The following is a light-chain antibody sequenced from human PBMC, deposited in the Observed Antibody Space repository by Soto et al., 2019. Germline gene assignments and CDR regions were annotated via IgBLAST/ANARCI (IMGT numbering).Light chain of an antibody. J-gene: IGLJ3*02. CDR2: EVR. Sequence: QSALTQPASVSGSPGQSITISCTGTSSDVGAYNYVSWYQQHPGKAPKLVIYEVRNRPSGVSDRFSGSRSGNTASLTISGLQAEDESDYYCISYTSGSTWVFGGGTMVTVL. CDR3: ISYTSGSTWV. V-gene: IGLV2-14*01. CDR1: SSDVGAYNY.